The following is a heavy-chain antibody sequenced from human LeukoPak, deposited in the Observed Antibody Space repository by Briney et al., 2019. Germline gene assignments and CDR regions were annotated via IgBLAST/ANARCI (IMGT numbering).Heavy chain of an antibody. CDR3: ARDATYPPKGFDP. V-gene: IGHV4-38-2*02. J-gene: IGHJ5*02. Sequence: RASETLSLTCSVSGYSISSGYYWGWIRQPPGKGLEWIGSVYYSGNTYYNPSLKSRVTISVDTSKNQFSLKLSSVTAADTAVYYCARDATYPPKGFDPWGQGTLVTVSS. CDR2: VYYSGNT. CDR1: GYSISSGYY.